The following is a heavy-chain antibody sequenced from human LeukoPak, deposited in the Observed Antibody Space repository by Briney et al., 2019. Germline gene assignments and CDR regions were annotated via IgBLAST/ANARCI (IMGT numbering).Heavy chain of an antibody. CDR1: GFTFSNYP. CDR2: IGGSGGST. J-gene: IGHJ5*01. CDR3: ARGTLEHCSGASCYPLDS. D-gene: IGHD2-15*01. V-gene: IGHV3-23*01. Sequence: PGGSLRLSCVASGFTFSNYPMSWVRQAPGKGLEWVSGIGGSGGSTDYADSVKGRFTISRDNSKNTLYLQMNSLRAEDTAVYYCARGTLEHCSGASCYPLDSWGQGTLVTVSS.